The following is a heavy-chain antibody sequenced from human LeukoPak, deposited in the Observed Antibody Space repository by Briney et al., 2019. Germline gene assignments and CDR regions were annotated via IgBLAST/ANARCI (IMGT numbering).Heavy chain of an antibody. Sequence: PGGSLRLSCAASGFTFSSYAMSWVRQAPGKGLEWVGFIRNKPYGGTKEYVPSVEGRFSISRDDSKRIAYLQLNSLKTEDIAVYYCTRDFAGYTYGPGFDYWGQGTLVTVSS. D-gene: IGHD5-18*01. V-gene: IGHV3-49*04. CDR1: GFTFSSYA. J-gene: IGHJ4*02. CDR3: TRDFAGYTYGPGFDY. CDR2: IRNKPYGGTK.